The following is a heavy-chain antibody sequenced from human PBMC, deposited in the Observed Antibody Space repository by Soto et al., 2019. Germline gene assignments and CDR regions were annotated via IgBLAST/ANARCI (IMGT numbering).Heavy chain of an antibody. CDR3: AKDHGTYASVGGEY. Sequence: EVQLLESGGGLVQPGGSLRLSCAASGFTFSNYAMSWVRQAPGKGLEWVSTISGAGGATFYADSVKGRFTISRDNSKSTLVLQLNSLRAEDTDIYYCAKDHGTYASVGGEYWGQGTLVTVCS. V-gene: IGHV3-23*01. CDR1: GFTFSNYA. CDR2: ISGAGGAT. D-gene: IGHD1-26*01. J-gene: IGHJ4*02.